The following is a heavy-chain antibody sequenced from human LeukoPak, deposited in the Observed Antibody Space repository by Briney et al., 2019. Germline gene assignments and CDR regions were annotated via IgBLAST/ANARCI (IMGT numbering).Heavy chain of an antibody. CDR1: GDSITSHY. CDR2: IYYSGST. V-gene: IGHV4-59*11. D-gene: IGHD3-22*01. Sequence: SETLSLTCTVSGDSITSHYWSWIRLSPGMGLEWIGYIYYSGSTDYNPSLRSRVTISVDTPKNQFSLKLSSVTAADTAVYYCARNPTSGYYGSGAYYLDYWGQGTLVTVSS. CDR3: ARNPTSGYYGSGAYYLDY. J-gene: IGHJ4*02.